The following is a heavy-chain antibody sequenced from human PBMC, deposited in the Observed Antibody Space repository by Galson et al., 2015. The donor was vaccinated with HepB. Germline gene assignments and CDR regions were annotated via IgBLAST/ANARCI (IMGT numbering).Heavy chain of an antibody. CDR3: ARREYVWGKLDV. D-gene: IGHD3-16*01. CDR2: IYASGSA. V-gene: IGHV4-4*07. CDR1: GGSISSYY. Sequence: QVQLQESGPGLVKPSETLSLTCTVSGGSISSYYWTWIRQPAGKGLEWIGRIYASGSADYNPSLKGRVTMSVDSSKKQFSLKLNSVTAADTAVYFCARREYVWGKLDVWGKGTTVTVSS. J-gene: IGHJ6*04.